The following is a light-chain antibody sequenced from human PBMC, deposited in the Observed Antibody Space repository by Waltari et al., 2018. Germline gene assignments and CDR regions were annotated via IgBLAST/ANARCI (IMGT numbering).Light chain of an antibody. CDR1: SSDVGRYNY. CDR2: NVI. J-gene: IGLJ2*01. Sequence: QSALTQPRSVSGSPGQSVKISRTGPSSDVGRYNYVSWYQQHPCKAPKLMISNVIKRPSGVPDRFSGSKSGNTASLTISGLQADDEADYYCCSFAGSRGIFGGGTKLTVL. V-gene: IGLV2-11*01. CDR3: CSFAGSRGI.